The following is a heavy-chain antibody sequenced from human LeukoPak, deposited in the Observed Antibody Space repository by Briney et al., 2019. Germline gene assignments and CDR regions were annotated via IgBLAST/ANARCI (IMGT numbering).Heavy chain of an antibody. CDR3: ARAMATLYYFDY. V-gene: IGHV4-34*01. CDR1: GGSFSGFY. D-gene: IGHD5-24*01. CDR2: INHSGST. J-gene: IGHJ4*02. Sequence: SETLSLTCAVHGGSFSGFYWTWMRQPPGKELEWIGEINHSGSTNYNPSLKSRVTISVDTSKNQFSLKLSSVTAADTAVYYCARAMATLYYFDYWGQGTLVTVSS.